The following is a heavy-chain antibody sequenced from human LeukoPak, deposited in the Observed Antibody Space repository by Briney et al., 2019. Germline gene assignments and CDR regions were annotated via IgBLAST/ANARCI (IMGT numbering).Heavy chain of an antibody. CDR3: ARGASYYASGTFYP. V-gene: IGHV1-2*06. Sequence: ASVKVSCQASGYNCKDNYIFWVRQAPGQGLEWVGRINPNSGSTDQAQKFEGRVTLTRDTSVNTVYMGLSDLRSDDTAVYYCARGASYYASGTFYPWGQGTLVTVSS. J-gene: IGHJ5*02. CDR2: INPNSGST. D-gene: IGHD3-10*01. CDR1: GYNCKDNY.